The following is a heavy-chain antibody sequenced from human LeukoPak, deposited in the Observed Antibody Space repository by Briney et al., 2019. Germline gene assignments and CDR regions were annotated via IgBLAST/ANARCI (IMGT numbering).Heavy chain of an antibody. CDR2: MNPNSGNT. J-gene: IGHJ4*02. Sequence: GASVKVSCKASGYTFTSYDINWVRQATGQGLEWMGWMNPNSGNTGYAQKFQGRVTMARNTSISTAYMELSSLRSEDTAVYYCARGSMIVGIPLDYWGQGTLVTVSS. CDR3: ARGSMIVGIPLDY. D-gene: IGHD3-22*01. CDR1: GYTFTSYD. V-gene: IGHV1-8*01.